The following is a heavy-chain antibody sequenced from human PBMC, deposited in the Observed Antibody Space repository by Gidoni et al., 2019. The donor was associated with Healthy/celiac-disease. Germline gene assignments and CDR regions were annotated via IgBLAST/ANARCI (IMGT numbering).Heavy chain of an antibody. Sequence: EVQLVESGGGLVKPGGSLRLSCAASGFTFRSYRMNWVGQAPGKGLEWVSSISSISSYIYYSDSVKGRFTISRDNAKNSLYLQMNSLRAEDTAVYYCARDHYDFWSGKSYYYYYGMDVWGQGTTVTVSS. CDR2: ISSISSYI. CDR3: ARDHYDFWSGKSYYYYYGMDV. J-gene: IGHJ6*02. V-gene: IGHV3-21*01. D-gene: IGHD3-3*01. CDR1: GFTFRSYR.